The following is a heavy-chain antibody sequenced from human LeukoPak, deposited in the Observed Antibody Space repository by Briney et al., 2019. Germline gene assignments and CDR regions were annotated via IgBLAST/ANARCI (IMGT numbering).Heavy chain of an antibody. J-gene: IGHJ6*03. D-gene: IGHD3-22*01. CDR1: GGSISIYY. V-gene: IGHV4-59*01. CDR2: TYYSGST. CDR3: ASVYYYDSSGSADYYYYMDV. Sequence: SETLSLTCTVSGGSISIYYWSWIRQPPGKGLEWIGYTYYSGSTNYNPSLKGRVTISVDTSKNQFSLKLSSVTAADTAVYYCASVYYYDSSGSADYYYYMDVWGKGTTVTVSS.